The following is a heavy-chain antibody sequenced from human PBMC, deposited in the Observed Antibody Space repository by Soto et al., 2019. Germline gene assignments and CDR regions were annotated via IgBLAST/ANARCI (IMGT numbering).Heavy chain of an antibody. V-gene: IGHV1-18*01. CDR3: ARESGYSGYDSYYYYYGMDV. CDR2: ISAYNGNT. Sequence: QVQLVQSGAEVKKPGASVKVSCKASGYTFTSYGISWVRQAPGQGLERMGWISAYNGNTNYAQKLQGRVTMTTDTSTSTAYMELRSLRSDDTAVYYCARESGYSGYDSYYYYYGMDVWGQGTTVTVSS. CDR1: GYTFTSYG. D-gene: IGHD5-12*01. J-gene: IGHJ6*02.